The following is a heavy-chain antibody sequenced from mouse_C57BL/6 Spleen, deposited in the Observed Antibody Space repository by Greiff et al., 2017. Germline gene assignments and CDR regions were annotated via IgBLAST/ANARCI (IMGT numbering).Heavy chain of an antibody. CDR1: GFTINDYY. CDR2: IDPEDGDT. J-gene: IGHJ3*01. Sequence: EVQLLQSGAELVRPGASVKLSCTASGFTINDYYMHWVQQRPEQGLEWIGRIDPEDGDTEYAPNFQGRATMTADTSSNTAYLQLSSLTSEDTAVYYCTYYYGNSYGFAYWGQGTLVTVSA. V-gene: IGHV14-1*01. D-gene: IGHD1-1*01. CDR3: TYYYGNSYGFAY.